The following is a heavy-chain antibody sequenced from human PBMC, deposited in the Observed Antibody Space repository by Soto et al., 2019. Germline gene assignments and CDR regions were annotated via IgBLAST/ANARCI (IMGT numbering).Heavy chain of an antibody. J-gene: IGHJ6*03. V-gene: IGHV3-23*01. D-gene: IGHD2-2*01. CDR2: ISGSGGST. CDR3: AKPACPPEEYCSSTSIYYYYMDV. CDR1: GFTFSSYA. Sequence: GGSLRLSCAASGFTFSSYAMSWVRQAPGKGLEWVSAISGSGGSTYYADSVKGRFTISRDNSKHTLYLQMNSLRAEDTAVYYCAKPACPPEEYCSSTSIYYYYMDVWGKGTTVTVSS.